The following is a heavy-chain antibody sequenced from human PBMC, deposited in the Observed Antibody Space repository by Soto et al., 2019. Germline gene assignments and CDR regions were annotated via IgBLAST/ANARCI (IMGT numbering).Heavy chain of an antibody. CDR2: TWYRSKWYN. CDR1: GDSVSSNSAL. Sequence: QSQTLSLTCAISGDSVSSNSALWNWIRQSPSRGLEWLGRTWYRSKWYNNSAMSVKSRITINPDTSKNQFSLQLNSVTPDDTAFYYCGRERQSGVVDYWGPGTLVTVSS. V-gene: IGHV6-1*01. J-gene: IGHJ4*02. D-gene: IGHD3-3*01. CDR3: GRERQSGVVDY.